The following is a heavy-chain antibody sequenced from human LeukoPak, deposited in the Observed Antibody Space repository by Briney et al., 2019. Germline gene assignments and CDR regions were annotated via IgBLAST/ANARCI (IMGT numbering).Heavy chain of an antibody. J-gene: IGHJ4*02. CDR3: ARGVVYPAWSGPHWSDY. Sequence: VGSLRLSCAASGFTFSSYWMSWVRQAPGKGPEWVAHIKQDASQEYHVDSVKGRFTISRDNAKNSLYLQMNSLRAEDTAVYYCARGVVYPAWSGPHWSDYWGQGALVTVSS. CDR1: GFTFSSYW. V-gene: IGHV3-7*01. CDR2: IKQDASQE. D-gene: IGHD3-3*01.